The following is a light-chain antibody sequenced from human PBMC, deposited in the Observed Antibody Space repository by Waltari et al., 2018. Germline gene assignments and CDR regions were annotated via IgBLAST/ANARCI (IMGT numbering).Light chain of an antibody. J-gene: IGKJ4*01. CDR2: DAS. CDR1: QRLTFH. Sequence: DIQMTQSPSFLSASVGDRVSISCRASQRLTFHLHWYQQKPGKAPKLLLSDASSLQRGVPSRFSGSGFGTDFTLTIDYLQPEDFAVYFCQQSYTSHLSFGGGTKVEVK. CDR3: QQSYTSHLS. V-gene: IGKV1-39*01.